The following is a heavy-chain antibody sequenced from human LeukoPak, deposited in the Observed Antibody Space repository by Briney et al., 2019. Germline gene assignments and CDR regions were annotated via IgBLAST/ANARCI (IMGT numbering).Heavy chain of an antibody. J-gene: IGHJ5*02. D-gene: IGHD6-6*01. Sequence: ASVKVSCKASGYTFTSYGISWVRQAPGQGLEWMGWISAYNGNTNYAQKLQGRVTMTTDTSTSTAYMELRSLRSDDTAVYYCARGTGRIAARAGTGFDPWGQGTLVTVSS. CDR3: ARGTGRIAARAGTGFDP. V-gene: IGHV1-18*01. CDR2: ISAYNGNT. CDR1: GYTFTSYG.